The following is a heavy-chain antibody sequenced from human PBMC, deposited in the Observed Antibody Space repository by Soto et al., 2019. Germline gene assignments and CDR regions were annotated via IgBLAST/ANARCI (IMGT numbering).Heavy chain of an antibody. D-gene: IGHD3-10*01. CDR3: ARGTRGYYGSGTDPDY. Sequence: QVQLQESGPGLVKPSQTLSLTCTVSGGSISRGDYYWGWIRQPPGKGLEWIGYIYYSGSTYYNPAPKRRVTISVDTSKNQFSLKLSSVTAADTAVYYCARGTRGYYGSGTDPDYWGQGTRVTVSS. J-gene: IGHJ4*02. CDR2: IYYSGST. V-gene: IGHV4-30-4*01. CDR1: GGSISRGDYY.